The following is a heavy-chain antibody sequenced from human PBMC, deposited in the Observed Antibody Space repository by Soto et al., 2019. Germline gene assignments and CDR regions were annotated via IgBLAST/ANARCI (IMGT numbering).Heavy chain of an antibody. CDR1: GGSFSGYY. Sequence: SETLSLTCAVDGGSFSGYYWSWIRQPPGKGLEWIGEINHSGSTNYNPSLKSRVTISVDTSKNQFSLKLSSVTAADTAVYYCARGGYCSGGSCYLPRYYFDYWGQGTLVTVSS. CDR3: ARGGYCSGGSCYLPRYYFDY. J-gene: IGHJ4*02. V-gene: IGHV4-34*01. D-gene: IGHD2-15*01. CDR2: INHSGST.